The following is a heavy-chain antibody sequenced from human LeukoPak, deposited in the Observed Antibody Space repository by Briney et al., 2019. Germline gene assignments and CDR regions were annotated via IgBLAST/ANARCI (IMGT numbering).Heavy chain of an antibody. Sequence: GGSLRLSCAASGFTFSNYWMHWVRQAPGKGLVWVSRIYTDGSRISYADSVKGRFTISRDNTKNTLFLQVNSLRAEDTAVYYCAREVTAYYYYGMDVWGQGTTVTVSS. CDR3: AREVTAYYYYGMDV. V-gene: IGHV3-74*01. CDR1: GFTFSNYW. J-gene: IGHJ6*02. CDR2: IYTDGSRI. D-gene: IGHD2-21*02.